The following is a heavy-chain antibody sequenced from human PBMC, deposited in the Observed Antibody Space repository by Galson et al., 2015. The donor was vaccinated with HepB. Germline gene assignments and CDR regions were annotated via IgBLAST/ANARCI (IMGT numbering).Heavy chain of an antibody. CDR3: ARESSSWYHYYYYGMDV. CDR2: ISSSSSYT. CDR1: GFTFSDYY. Sequence: SLRLSCAASGFTFSDYYMSWIRQAPGKGLEWVSYISSSSSYTNYADSVKGRFTISRDNAKNSLYLQMNSLRAEDTAVYYCARESSSWYHYYYYGMDVWGQGTTVTVSS. J-gene: IGHJ6*02. D-gene: IGHD6-13*01. V-gene: IGHV3-11*06.